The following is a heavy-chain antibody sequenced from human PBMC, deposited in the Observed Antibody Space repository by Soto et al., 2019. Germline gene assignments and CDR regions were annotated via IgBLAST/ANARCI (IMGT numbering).Heavy chain of an antibody. V-gene: IGHV5-51*01. CDR1: GYSFTSYW. Sequence: PGESLKISCKGSGYSFTSYWIGWVRQMPGKGLEWMGIIHPGDSDTRYSPSFQGQVTISADKSISTAYLQWSSLKASDTAMYYCARQREPSTACYYYGMDVWGQGTTVTVSS. CDR3: ARQREPSTACYYYGMDV. J-gene: IGHJ6*02. CDR2: IHPGDSDT. D-gene: IGHD1-26*01.